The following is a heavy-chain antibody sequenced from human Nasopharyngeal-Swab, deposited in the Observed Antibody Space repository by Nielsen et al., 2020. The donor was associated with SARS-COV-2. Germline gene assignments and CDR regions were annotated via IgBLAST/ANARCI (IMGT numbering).Heavy chain of an antibody. CDR2: IGGNGART. CDR1: GFIFGNYA. D-gene: IGHD3-9*01. Sequence: GESLKISCVASGFIFGNYAMAWVRQAPGKGLEWVSAIGGNGARTHYADSVRGRFIISRDNSKSTLDLQMNGLRTEGTAVYYCAKDYDIGYWGQGTLVTVSS. J-gene: IGHJ4*02. CDR3: AKDYDIGY. V-gene: IGHV3-23*01.